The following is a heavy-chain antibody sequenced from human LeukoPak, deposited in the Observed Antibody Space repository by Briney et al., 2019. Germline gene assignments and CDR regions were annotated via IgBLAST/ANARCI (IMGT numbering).Heavy chain of an antibody. CDR1: GFTFSDYY. CDR2: ISSSSSYT. D-gene: IGHD2-15*01. V-gene: IGHV3-11*06. J-gene: IGHJ4*02. Sequence: GGSLRLSCAASGFTFSDYYMSWIRQAPGKGLEWVSYISSSSSYTNYADSVKDRFTISRDNAKNSLYLQMNSLRAEDTAVYYCARVGWSGDIIQYYFDYWGQGTLVTVCS. CDR3: ARVGWSGDIIQYYFDY.